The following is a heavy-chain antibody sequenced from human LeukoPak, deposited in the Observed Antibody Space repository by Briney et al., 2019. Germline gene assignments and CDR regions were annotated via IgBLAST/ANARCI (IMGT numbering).Heavy chain of an antibody. CDR2: INWNGGST. J-gene: IGHJ4*02. CDR1: GFTFSSYS. Sequence: PGGSLRLSCAASGFTFSSYSMSWVRQAPGKGLEWVSGINWNGGSTGYADSVKGRFTISRDNAKNSLYLQMNSLRAEDTALYYCAKTYYYDSSGYWFDYWGQGTLVTVSS. CDR3: AKTYYYDSSGYWFDY. D-gene: IGHD3-22*01. V-gene: IGHV3-20*04.